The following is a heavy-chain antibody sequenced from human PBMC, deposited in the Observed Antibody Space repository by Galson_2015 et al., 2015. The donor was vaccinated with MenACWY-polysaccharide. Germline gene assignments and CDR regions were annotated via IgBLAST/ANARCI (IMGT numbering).Heavy chain of an antibody. CDR2: ISGSGGST. CDR3: AKDLTYYDFWSGDRDY. V-gene: IGHV3-23*01. J-gene: IGHJ4*02. CDR1: GFTFSSYA. D-gene: IGHD3-3*01. Sequence: SLRLSCAASGFTFSSYAMSWVRQAPGKGLEWVSAISGSGGSTYYADSVKGRFTISRDNSKNTLYLQMNSLRAEDTAVYYCAKDLTYYDFWSGDRDYWGQGTLVTVSS.